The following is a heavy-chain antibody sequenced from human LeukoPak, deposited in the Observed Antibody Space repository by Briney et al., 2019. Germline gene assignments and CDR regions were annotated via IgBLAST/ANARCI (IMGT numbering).Heavy chain of an antibody. V-gene: IGHV4-39*01. J-gene: IGHJ4*02. CDR2: MYFSGST. D-gene: IGHD1-26*01. Sequence: ASDTLSLTCTVSGGSVSSSFYYWGWIRRPPAKGLEWIGSMYFSGSTHYNPSLKSRVTISVDTSKNQSSLKLTSVTAADTAVYYCANAASYSVGYWGQGTLVTVSS. CDR1: GGSVSSSFYY. CDR3: ANAASYSVGY.